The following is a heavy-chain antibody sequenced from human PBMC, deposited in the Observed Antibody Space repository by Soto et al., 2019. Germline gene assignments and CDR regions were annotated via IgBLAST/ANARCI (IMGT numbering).Heavy chain of an antibody. D-gene: IGHD7-27*01. V-gene: IGHV4-30-4*01. CDR3: ARGRYCLTGRCFPNWFDS. J-gene: IGHJ5*01. CDR1: GDSISNLHYF. CDR2: IYKSATT. Sequence: SETLSLTCSVSGDSISNLHYFRAWIRQPPGQALEYIGYIYKSATTYYNPSFESRVAISVDTSKSQFSLNVTSVTAADTAVYFCARGRYCLTGRCFPNWFDSWGQGALVTISS.